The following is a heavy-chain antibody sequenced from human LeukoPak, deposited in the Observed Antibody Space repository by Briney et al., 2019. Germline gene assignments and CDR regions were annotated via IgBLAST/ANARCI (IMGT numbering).Heavy chain of an antibody. CDR1: GYTFTGPY. J-gene: IGHJ4*02. CDR2: ISAYNGNT. D-gene: IGHD1-26*01. CDR3: ARGRIVGAGDH. V-gene: IGHV1-18*04. Sequence: ASVKVSCKASGYTFTGPYIHWMRQAPGQGLEWMGWISAYNGNTNYAQKLQGRVTMTTDTSTSTAYMELRSLRSDDTAVYYCARGRIVGAGDHWGQGTLVTVSS.